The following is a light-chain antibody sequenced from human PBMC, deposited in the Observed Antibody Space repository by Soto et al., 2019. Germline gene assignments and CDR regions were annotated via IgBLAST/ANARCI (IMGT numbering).Light chain of an antibody. Sequence: EIQVTQSPSSLSASVGDIVAITCEASQDISNHLNWYQQKPGKAPKPLIYDASNLETGVPSRFSGSGSGTDFTVTISSLQPEDFATYSCQQYYNLPITFGQRTRLEI. CDR3: QQYYNLPIT. CDR1: QDISNH. J-gene: IGKJ5*01. V-gene: IGKV1-33*01. CDR2: DAS.